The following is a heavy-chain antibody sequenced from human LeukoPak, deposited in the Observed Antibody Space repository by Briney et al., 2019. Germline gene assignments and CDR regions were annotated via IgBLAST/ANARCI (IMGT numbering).Heavy chain of an antibody. Sequence: GGCLRLSCVVSGFTFRSYAMHWVRQAPGKGLEWVAVISYDGRNKYYADSVKGRFTISRDNSKNTLYLQMNSLRTEDTAVYYCARSEYSSSWYEGYWGQGTLVTVSS. V-gene: IGHV3-30*04. D-gene: IGHD6-13*01. CDR3: ARSEYSSSWYEGY. CDR2: ISYDGRNK. J-gene: IGHJ4*02. CDR1: GFTFRSYA.